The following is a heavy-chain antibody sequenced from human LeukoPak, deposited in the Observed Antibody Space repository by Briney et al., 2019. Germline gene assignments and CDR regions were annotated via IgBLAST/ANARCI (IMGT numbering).Heavy chain of an antibody. V-gene: IGHV4-61*02. CDR2: IYTSEST. J-gene: IGHJ6*03. Sequence: SQTMSLTCTVSGRFISSGSYDWSWTRQPAGKGLDWFGRIYTSESTNYNPSLKTRATITVDTSKHQFSLTLRALTARPTTVYQRAREHPYYYYYMDVWGKGTTVTVSS. CDR3: AREHPYYYYYMDV. CDR1: GRFISSGSYD.